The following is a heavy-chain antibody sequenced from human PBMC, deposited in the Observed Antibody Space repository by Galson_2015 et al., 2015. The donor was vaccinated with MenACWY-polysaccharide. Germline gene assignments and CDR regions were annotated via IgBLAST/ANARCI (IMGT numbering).Heavy chain of an antibody. CDR2: IYPSDSDV. V-gene: IGHV5-51*01. CDR3: ARKDHGTGSMDV. Sequence: IGWVRQMPGKGLDWLGIIYPSDSDVKYNPSFQGQVTFSADRSTNTAYLQWSSLKASDSAMYYCARKDHGTGSMDVWGQGTTVTVSS. J-gene: IGHJ6*02. D-gene: IGHD3-10*01.